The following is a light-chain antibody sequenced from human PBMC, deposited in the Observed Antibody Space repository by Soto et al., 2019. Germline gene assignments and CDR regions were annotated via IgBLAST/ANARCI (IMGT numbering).Light chain of an antibody. CDR2: SNT. J-gene: IGLJ1*01. V-gene: IGLV1-40*01. CDR3: QSYDNSLTSYV. Sequence: QAVVTQPPSVSGAPGQRVTISCTGSSSNIGAGHDVHWYQQLPGTAPKLLIYSNTNRPSGVPDRFSGSKSGTSASLAITGLQADDEADYYCQSYDNSLTSYVFATGTKLTVL. CDR1: SSNIGAGHD.